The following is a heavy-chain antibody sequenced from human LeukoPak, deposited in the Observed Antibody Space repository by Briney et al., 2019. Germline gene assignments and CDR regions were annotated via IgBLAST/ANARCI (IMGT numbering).Heavy chain of an antibody. Sequence: SQTLSLTCTVSGGSISSGSYYWSWIRQPAGKGLEWIGRIYIRGSTNYNPSRKSLVTISIDTSKNQFSLKLSSVTAADTAVYYCAREKAGPVIFGVVVIDAFDIWGRGTRVTVSS. CDR1: GGSISSGSYY. CDR2: IYIRGST. V-gene: IGHV4-61*02. J-gene: IGHJ3*02. CDR3: AREKAGPVIFGVVVIDAFDI. D-gene: IGHD3-3*01.